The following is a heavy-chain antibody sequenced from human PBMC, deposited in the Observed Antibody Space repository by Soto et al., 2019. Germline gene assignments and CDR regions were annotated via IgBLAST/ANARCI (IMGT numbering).Heavy chain of an antibody. CDR2: IYYSGST. CDR1: GGSISSSSYY. D-gene: IGHD6-13*01. J-gene: IGHJ5*02. V-gene: IGHV4-39*01. CDR3: ARHVIAAAGTVFLRNWFDP. Sequence: PSETLSLTCTVSGGSISSSSYYWGWIRQPPGKGLEWIGSIYYSGSTYYNPSLKSRVTISVDTSKNQFSLKLSSVTAADTAVYYCARHVIAAAGTVFLRNWFDPWGQGTLVTVSS.